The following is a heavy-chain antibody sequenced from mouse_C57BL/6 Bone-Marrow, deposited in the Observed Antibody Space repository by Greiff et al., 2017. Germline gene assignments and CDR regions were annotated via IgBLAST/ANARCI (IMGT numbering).Heavy chain of an antibody. D-gene: IGHD2-3*01. V-gene: IGHV5-16*01. CDR1: GFTFSDYY. J-gene: IGHJ4*01. CDR2: INYDGSST. Sequence: EVQLVASEGGLVQPGSSMKLSCTASGFTFSDYYMAWVRQVPEKGLEWVANINYDGSSTYYLDSLKSRFIISRDNAKNILYLQMSSLKSEDTATYYCARGGADGYYEAMDYWGQGTSVTVSS. CDR3: ARGGADGYYEAMDY.